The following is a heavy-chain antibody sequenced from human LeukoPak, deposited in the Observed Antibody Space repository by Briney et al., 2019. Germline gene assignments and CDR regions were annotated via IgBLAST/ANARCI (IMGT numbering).Heavy chain of an antibody. V-gene: IGHV4-39*01. CDR2: ISYSGST. CDR1: GGSISSSSYY. CDR3: ASSWYSIAGFDP. Sequence: SETLSLTCTVSGGSISSSSYYWGWIRQPPGKGLEWSGSISYSGSTYYNPSLKSRVTISVDTSKKQFSLKLRSVTAADTAVYYCASSWYSIAGFDPWGQGTLVTVSS. D-gene: IGHD6-13*01. J-gene: IGHJ5*02.